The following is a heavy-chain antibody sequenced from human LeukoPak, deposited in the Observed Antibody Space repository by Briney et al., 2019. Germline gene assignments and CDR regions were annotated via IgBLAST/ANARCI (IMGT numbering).Heavy chain of an antibody. D-gene: IGHD3-10*01. V-gene: IGHV4-59*08. J-gene: IGHJ3*02. CDR3: ARITMVRGVIIFPEMLFDI. Sequence: PSETLSLTCAVYGGSFSGHYWTWIRQPPGKGLEWIGYIYYSGSTNYNPSLKSRVTISVDTSKNQFSLKLSSVTAADTAVYYCARITMVRGVIIFPEMLFDIWGQGTMVTVSS. CDR2: IYYSGST. CDR1: GGSFSGHY.